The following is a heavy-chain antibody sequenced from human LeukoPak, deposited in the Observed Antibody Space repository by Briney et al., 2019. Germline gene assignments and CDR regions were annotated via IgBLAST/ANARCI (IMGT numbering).Heavy chain of an antibody. CDR3: AKFLPTHIVVANYYFDY. D-gene: IGHD2-21*01. J-gene: IGHJ4*02. V-gene: IGHV3-23*01. CDR2: ISGSGGST. CDR1: GFTFSSYA. Sequence: GGSLRLSCVASGFTFSSYAMSWVRQAPGKGLEWVSAISGSGGSTYYADSVKGQFTISRDNSKNTLYLQMNSLRAEDTAVYYCAKFLPTHIVVANYYFDYWGQGTLVTVSS.